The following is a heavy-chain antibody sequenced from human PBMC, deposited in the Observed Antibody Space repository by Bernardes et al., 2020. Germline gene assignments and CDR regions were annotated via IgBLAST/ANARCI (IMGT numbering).Heavy chain of an antibody. Sequence: GGSLRLSCAASGFTFSSYAMSWVRQAPGKGLEWVSSISSSSSYIYYADSVKGRFTISRDNAKNSLYLQMNSLRAEDTAVYYCAREPPGDGYDYWGQGTLVTVSS. J-gene: IGHJ4*02. D-gene: IGHD3-10*01. V-gene: IGHV3-21*01. CDR1: GFTFSSYA. CDR2: ISSSSSYI. CDR3: AREPPGDGYDY.